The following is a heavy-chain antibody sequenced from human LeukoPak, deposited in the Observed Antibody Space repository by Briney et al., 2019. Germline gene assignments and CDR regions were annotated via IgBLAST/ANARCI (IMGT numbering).Heavy chain of an antibody. CDR3: ARDGYEGYCDY. Sequence: LPGRSVRRSCAASGFTFSSYAMHWVPQAPGKGREWVADISYDENNKYYADSVKGRFTISRDQPKNTLYPQIKSLRAEDTAVYYCARDGYEGYCDYWGQGTLVSVSS. V-gene: IGHV3-30-3*01. CDR1: GFTFSSYA. J-gene: IGHJ4*02. CDR2: ISYDENNK. D-gene: IGHD2-2*03.